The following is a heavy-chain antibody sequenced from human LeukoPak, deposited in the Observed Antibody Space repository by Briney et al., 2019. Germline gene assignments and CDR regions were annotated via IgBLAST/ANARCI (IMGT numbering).Heavy chain of an antibody. CDR2: ISAYNGNT. J-gene: IGHJ4*02. CDR3: ARSWNGYYDFWSGLDY. CDR1: GYTFTSYG. Sequence: GASVKVSCKASGYTFTSYGISWVRQAPGQGLEWMGWISAYNGNTNYAQKLQGRVTMTTDTSTSTDYMELRSLRSDDTAVYYCARSWNGYYDFWSGLDYWGQGTLVTVSS. V-gene: IGHV1-18*01. D-gene: IGHD3-3*01.